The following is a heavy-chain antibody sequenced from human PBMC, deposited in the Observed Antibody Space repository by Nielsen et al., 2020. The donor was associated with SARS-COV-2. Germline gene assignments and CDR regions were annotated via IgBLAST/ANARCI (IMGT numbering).Heavy chain of an antibody. Sequence: WIRQPPGKGLEWIGYVSYSGTTNYNPSLEGRVTISVDSSMNQFSLKLSSVTAADTAVYYCARGRGGLCSGGSCYRPPNENKRNWFDPWGQGTLVTVSS. J-gene: IGHJ5*02. CDR2: VSYSGTT. V-gene: IGHV4-59*12. CDR3: ARGRGGLCSGGSCYRPPNENKRNWFDP. D-gene: IGHD2-15*01.